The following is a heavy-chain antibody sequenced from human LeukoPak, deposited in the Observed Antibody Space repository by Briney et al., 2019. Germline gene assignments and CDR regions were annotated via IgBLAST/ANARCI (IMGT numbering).Heavy chain of an antibody. CDR3: ARGSGSPPHFDP. CDR2: IYYSGST. D-gene: IGHD3-10*01. J-gene: IGHJ5*02. CDR1: GGSISSCY. Sequence: PSETLSLTCTVAGGSISSCYWSWRRQPPGKGQGGIGYIYYSGSTNYNPSLKSRVTISGDTSKNKFSLKLSSVTAEDTAVYFCARGSGSPPHFDPWGQRALVTVSS. V-gene: IGHV4-59*08.